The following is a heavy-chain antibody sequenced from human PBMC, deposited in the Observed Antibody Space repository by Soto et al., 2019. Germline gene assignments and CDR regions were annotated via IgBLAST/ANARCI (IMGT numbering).Heavy chain of an antibody. CDR1: GFTFSSYS. Sequence: EVQLVESGGGLVQPGGSLGLSCAASGFTFSSYSMNWVRQAPGKGLEWVSYISSRSRTIYYGDYGKGRFTISKDLAKSSLYLQMNSLRAEDTAVYYCARDRFDYYDSSGYWRFDPWGQGTLVTVSS. CDR3: ARDRFDYYDSSGYWRFDP. V-gene: IGHV3-48*01. CDR2: ISSRSRTI. J-gene: IGHJ5*02. D-gene: IGHD3-22*01.